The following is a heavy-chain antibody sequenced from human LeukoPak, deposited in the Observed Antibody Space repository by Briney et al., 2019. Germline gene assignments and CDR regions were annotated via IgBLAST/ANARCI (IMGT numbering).Heavy chain of an antibody. J-gene: IGHJ6*04. Sequence: ASVKVSCKVSGYTFTSYGISWGRQAPGQGLEWMGWINPNSGGTNYAQKFQGRVTMTRDTSISTAYMELSRLRSDDTAVYYCARMTTVVMDVWGKGTTVTVSS. V-gene: IGHV1-2*02. D-gene: IGHD4-23*01. CDR3: ARMTTVVMDV. CDR1: GYTFTSYG. CDR2: INPNSGGT.